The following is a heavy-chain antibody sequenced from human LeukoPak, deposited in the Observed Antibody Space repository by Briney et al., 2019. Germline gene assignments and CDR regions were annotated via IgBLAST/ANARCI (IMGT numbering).Heavy chain of an antibody. CDR3: ARGMVTLNRYFDWLLGDY. CDR2: INPSGGST. Sequence: ASVKVSCKASGYTFTSYYMHWVRQAPGQGLEWMGIINPSGGSTSYAQKFQGRVTMTRDTSTGTVYMELSSLRSEDTAVYYCARGMVTLNRYFDWLLGDYWGQGTLVTVSS. D-gene: IGHD3-9*01. J-gene: IGHJ4*02. V-gene: IGHV1-46*01. CDR1: GYTFTSYY.